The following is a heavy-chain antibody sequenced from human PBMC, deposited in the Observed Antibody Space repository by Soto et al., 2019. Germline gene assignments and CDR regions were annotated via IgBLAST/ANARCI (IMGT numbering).Heavy chain of an antibody. Sequence: ASVKVSCKASGYTFTSYYMHWVRQAPGQGLEWMGIINPSGGSTSYAQKFQGRVTMTRDTSTSTVYMELSSLRSEDTAVYYCARDVDSLGYYYYGMDVWGQGTTVTVSS. D-gene: IGHD3-22*01. J-gene: IGHJ6*02. CDR1: GYTFTSYY. V-gene: IGHV1-46*01. CDR2: INPSGGST. CDR3: ARDVDSLGYYYYGMDV.